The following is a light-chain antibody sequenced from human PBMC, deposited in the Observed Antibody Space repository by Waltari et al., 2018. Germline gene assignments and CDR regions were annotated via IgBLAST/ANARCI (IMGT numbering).Light chain of an antibody. CDR3: QQHFTTPLT. CDR2: RAY. J-gene: IGKJ4*01. Sequence: DIVMTQSPDSLAVSLGERATLNCKSSQSVLYSSNNVNYLAWYQQKPGQPPKLLIYRAYIRESGVPDRFSGSGSGTDFTLTISSLQAEDVAVYYCQQHFTTPLTFGGGTKVEIK. V-gene: IGKV4-1*01. CDR1: QSVLYSSNNVNY.